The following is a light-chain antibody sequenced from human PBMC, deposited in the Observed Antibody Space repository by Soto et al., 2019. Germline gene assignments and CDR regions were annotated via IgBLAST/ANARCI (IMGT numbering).Light chain of an antibody. J-gene: IGLJ2*01. Sequence: QSALTQPASVSGSPGQSISISCTGTSSDVGSSNYVSWYQQHPGKAPKLMIYDVSNRPSGVSDRFSVSKSGNTASLTISGLQAEDEADYYCSSYTSSSTLIFGGGTKVTVL. CDR2: DVS. V-gene: IGLV2-14*01. CDR1: SSDVGSSNY. CDR3: SSYTSSSTLI.